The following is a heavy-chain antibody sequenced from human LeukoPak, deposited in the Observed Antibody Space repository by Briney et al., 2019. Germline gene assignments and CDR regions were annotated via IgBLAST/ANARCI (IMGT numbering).Heavy chain of an antibody. CDR2: IYVTGST. J-gene: IGHJ6*03. CDR3: ARHIGGGIEDMDG. CDR1: GGSIGTYY. D-gene: IGHD3-16*02. Sequence: SETLSLTCIVSGGSIGTYYWSWIRQSPGKGLEWIGYIYVTGSTRYNPYLQSRVTISVDTSRNQFFLKMSSVTAADTAVYYCARHIGGGIEDMDGGGTGTKVTVS. V-gene: IGHV4-59*08.